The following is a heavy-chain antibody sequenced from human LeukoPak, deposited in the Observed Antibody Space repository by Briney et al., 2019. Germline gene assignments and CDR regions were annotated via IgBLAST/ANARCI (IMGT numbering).Heavy chain of an antibody. CDR3: ARDGPGLYLDY. Sequence: SETLSLTCAVYGGSFSGYYWSWIRQPPGKGLEWIGEINHSGSTNYNPSLKSRVTISVDTSKNQFSLKLSSVTAADTAVYYCARDGPGLYLDYWGQGTLVTVSS. D-gene: IGHD3-10*01. CDR1: GGSFSGYY. J-gene: IGHJ4*02. CDR2: INHSGST. V-gene: IGHV4-34*01.